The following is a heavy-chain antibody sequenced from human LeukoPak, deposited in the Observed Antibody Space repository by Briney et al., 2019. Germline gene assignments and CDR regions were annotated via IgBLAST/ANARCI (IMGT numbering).Heavy chain of an antibody. CDR2: ISGSGGST. CDR1: GFTFSSYA. D-gene: IGHD7-27*01. CDR3: ARDRVPWVTGDYFDAFDI. Sequence: GGSLRLSCAASGFTFSSYAMSWVRQAPGKGLEWVSAISGSGGSTYYADSVKGRFTISRDNSKNTLYLQMNSLRAEDTAVYYCARDRVPWVTGDYFDAFDIWGQGTMVTVSS. V-gene: IGHV3-23*01. J-gene: IGHJ3*02.